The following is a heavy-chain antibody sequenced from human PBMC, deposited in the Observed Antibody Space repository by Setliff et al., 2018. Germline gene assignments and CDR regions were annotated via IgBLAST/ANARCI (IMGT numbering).Heavy chain of an antibody. V-gene: IGHV4-59*08. D-gene: IGHD1-26*01. CDR1: GASTTTYY. J-gene: IGHJ4*02. CDR3: GRHLGPWDPVDF. CDR2: IFSGGST. Sequence: SETLSLTCAVSGASTTTYYWSWIRQPPGKGLEWIGYIFSGGSTKFNPPLKSRVTISVDTSKNQVSLRLVSVTAADTAIYYCGRHLGPWDPVDFRGQGTLVTVSS.